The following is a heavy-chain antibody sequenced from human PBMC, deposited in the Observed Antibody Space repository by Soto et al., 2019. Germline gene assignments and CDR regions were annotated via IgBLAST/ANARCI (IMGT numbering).Heavy chain of an antibody. CDR1: GGTFSSYA. V-gene: IGHV1-69*13. J-gene: IGHJ4*02. CDR3: ARDPPLGGYSGYDRFDY. D-gene: IGHD5-12*01. Sequence: ASVKVSCKASGGTFSSYAISWVRQAPGQGLEWMGGIIPIFGTANYAQKFQGRVTITADESTSTAYMELSSLRSEDTAVYYCARDPPLGGYSGYDRFDYWGQGTLVTVSS. CDR2: IIPIFGTA.